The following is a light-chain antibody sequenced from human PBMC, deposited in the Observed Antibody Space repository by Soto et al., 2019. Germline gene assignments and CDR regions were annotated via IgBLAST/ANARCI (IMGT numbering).Light chain of an antibody. CDR1: SSDVGGYNY. J-gene: IGLJ2*01. V-gene: IGLV2-8*01. Sequence: QSALTQPPSASGSPGQSVTISCTGTSSDVGGYNYVSWFHHHPGKAPRLIISEVNKRPSGVPARFSGSKSGNTASLTVSWRQTEDDDDYYCCSSGGSKNLIFGGGTKVTVL. CDR2: EVN. CDR3: CSSGGSKNLI.